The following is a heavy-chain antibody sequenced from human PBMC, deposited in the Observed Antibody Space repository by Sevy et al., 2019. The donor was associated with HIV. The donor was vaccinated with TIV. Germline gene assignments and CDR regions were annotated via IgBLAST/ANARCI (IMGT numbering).Heavy chain of an antibody. D-gene: IGHD3-22*01. CDR1: GYRFTSYW. J-gene: IGHJ4*02. V-gene: IGHV5-51*01. Sequence: GESLKISCKGSGYRFTSYWIAWVRQVPGKGLEWMGIIYPDDSEIRYSPSLQGQVTISVDKSISTAYLQWSSLKASDTAMYFCARRVYDGTGYPQYYFDYWGQGALVTVSS. CDR2: IYPDDSEI. CDR3: ARRVYDGTGYPQYYFDY.